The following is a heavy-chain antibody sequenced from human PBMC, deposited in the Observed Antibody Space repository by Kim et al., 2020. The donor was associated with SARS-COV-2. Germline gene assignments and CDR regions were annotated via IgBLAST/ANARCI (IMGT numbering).Heavy chain of an antibody. CDR3: ARGDPFYYDSSGSPGY. Sequence: SVKGRFTNSRDNAKNSLYLQMNSLRDEDTAVYYCARGDPFYYDSSGSPGYWGQGTLVTVSS. D-gene: IGHD3-22*01. J-gene: IGHJ4*02. V-gene: IGHV3-48*02.